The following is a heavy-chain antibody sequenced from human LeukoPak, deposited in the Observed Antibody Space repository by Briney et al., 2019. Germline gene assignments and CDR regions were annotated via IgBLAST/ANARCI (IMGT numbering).Heavy chain of an antibody. J-gene: IGHJ4*02. CDR3: ARVRDTGTLYMASDY. CDR1: GYTFTDYH. D-gene: IGHD7-27*01. V-gene: IGHV1-46*01. CDR2: INFSVGTT. Sequence: ASVKGSCKASGYTFTDYHVHWVRQAPGLGLEWMGDINFSVGTTTPAQRFQGRLTMTSDTSTSTVYMELSSLRSEDTAVYYCARVRDTGTLYMASDYWGQGTLVTVSS.